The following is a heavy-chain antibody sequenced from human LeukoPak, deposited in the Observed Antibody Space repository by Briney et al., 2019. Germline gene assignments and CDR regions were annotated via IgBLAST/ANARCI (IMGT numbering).Heavy chain of an antibody. J-gene: IGHJ4*02. CDR3: ARDYEIY. Sequence: GGSLRLSCGASGFTFSSYSMNWVRQAPGKGLEWVSSISSSSSSYIYYGDSVKGRFTISRDNAKDSLYLQMNSLRAEDTAVYYCARDYEIYWGQGTLVTVSS. CDR1: GFTFSSYS. CDR2: ISSSSSSYI. D-gene: IGHD5-12*01. V-gene: IGHV3-21*01.